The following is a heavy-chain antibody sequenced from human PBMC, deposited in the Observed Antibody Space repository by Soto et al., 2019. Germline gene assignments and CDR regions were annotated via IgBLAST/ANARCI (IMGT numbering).Heavy chain of an antibody. CDR1: GGTFSSYA. CDR2: IIPIFGTA. CDR3: ARALYCSGGSCSWGRYFQH. V-gene: IGHV1-69*13. Sequence: SVKVSCKASGGTFSSYAISWVRQAPGQGLEWMGGIIPIFGTANYAQKFQGRVTITADESTSTAYMGLSSLRSEDTAVYYCARALYCSGGSCSWGRYFQHWGQGTLVTV. J-gene: IGHJ1*01. D-gene: IGHD2-15*01.